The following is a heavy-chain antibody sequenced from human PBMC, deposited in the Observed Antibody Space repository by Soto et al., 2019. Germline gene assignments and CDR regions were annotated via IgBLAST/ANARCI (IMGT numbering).Heavy chain of an antibody. CDR2: ISCCGGST. CDR1: GFNFKKFA. CDR3: AKADGEQWLLPHLDK. J-gene: IGHJ4*02. V-gene: IGHV3-23*01. Sequence: EGSLRLSCVASGFNFKKFAMSWVRQAPGEGLEWVSGISCCGGSTSYADSVKGRFSIARDDSTNTLSLQMNNLRVEDTAQYYCAKADGEQWLLPHLDKWGQGTLVTVSS. D-gene: IGHD6-19*01.